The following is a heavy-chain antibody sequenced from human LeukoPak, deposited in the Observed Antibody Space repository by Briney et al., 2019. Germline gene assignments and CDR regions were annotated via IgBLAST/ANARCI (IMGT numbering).Heavy chain of an antibody. D-gene: IGHD3-3*01. Sequence: ASVKVSCKASGYTFTSYAMHWVRQAPGQRLEWMGWINAGNGNTKYSQKFQGRVTMTEDTSTDTAYMELSSLRSEDTAVYYCATVPPIGGSGYYIYFQHWGQGTLVTVSS. J-gene: IGHJ1*01. CDR1: GYTFTSYA. CDR3: ATVPPIGGSGYYIYFQH. V-gene: IGHV1-3*01. CDR2: INAGNGNT.